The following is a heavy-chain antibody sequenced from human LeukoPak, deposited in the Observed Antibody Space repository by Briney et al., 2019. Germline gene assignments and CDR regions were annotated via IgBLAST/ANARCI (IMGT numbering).Heavy chain of an antibody. CDR2: INPNSGAT. D-gene: IGHD2-2*03. Sequence: ASVKVSCKASGYTFIAYYMFWVRQAPGQGLEWMGWINPNSGATGHAQKFQGRVTMTRETSLSTSYMEVTGLRSDDTAVYFCARDGYCRGSSWPFQHWGQGTMVTVSS. J-gene: IGHJ1*01. CDR3: ARDGYCRGSSWPFQH. V-gene: IGHV1-2*02. CDR1: GYTFIAYY.